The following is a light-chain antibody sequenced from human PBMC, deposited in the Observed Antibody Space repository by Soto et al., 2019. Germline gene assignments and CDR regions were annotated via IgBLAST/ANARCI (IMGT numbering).Light chain of an antibody. J-gene: IGKJ1*01. CDR2: GAS. V-gene: IGKV3-20*01. CDR1: QSVXISL. Sequence: IVLTQSPGTLSLSPGERATLSCRASQSVXISLSAWYQQKHGQAPTLPTYGASIRAAGIPDRFSGSGSGTDFTLTIRRLEPDDFAVYYCQQYGSSTRAFGQGTKVDIK. CDR3: QQYGSSTRA.